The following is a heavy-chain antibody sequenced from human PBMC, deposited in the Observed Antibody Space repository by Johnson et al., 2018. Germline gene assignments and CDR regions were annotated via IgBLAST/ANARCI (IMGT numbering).Heavy chain of an antibody. CDR2: LSWNSVGI. D-gene: IGHD2/OR15-2a*01. Sequence: VQLVESGGGLVQPGRSXRLSCEASGFTFDDHAMYWVRQAPGKGLEWVSGLSWNSVGIGYADSVRGRFTISRDNAKNSLYLQMNSLRVEDTALYYCVRDEFSTSSGGLDFWGQGTLVTVSS. CDR3: VRDEFSTSSGGLDF. CDR1: GFTFDDHA. J-gene: IGHJ4*02. V-gene: IGHV3-9*01.